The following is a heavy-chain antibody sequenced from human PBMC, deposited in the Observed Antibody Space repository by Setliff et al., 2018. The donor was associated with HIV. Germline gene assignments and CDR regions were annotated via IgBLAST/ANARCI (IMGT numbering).Heavy chain of an antibody. CDR2: ISSSGNTI. V-gene: IGHV3-48*03. D-gene: IGHD2-2*01. Sequence: GGSLRLSCAASGFSFSSYEMNWVRQAPGKGLEWISYISSSGNTIYYADSVKGRFTISRDNAKNSLYLQMSSLRAEDTAIYYCARSEKYCSSVSCFRGCYGMDV. J-gene: IGHJ6*01. CDR3: ARSEKYCSSVSCFRGCYGMDV. CDR1: GFSFSSYE.